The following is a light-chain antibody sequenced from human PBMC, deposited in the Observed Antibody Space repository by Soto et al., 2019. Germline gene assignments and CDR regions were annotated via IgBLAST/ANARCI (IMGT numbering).Light chain of an antibody. Sequence: EIVLTQSPGTLSLSPGERATLSCRASQSVSSSYLAWYQQKPGQAPRLLIYGASSRATGIPDRFSGSGSGPDVTLTIITLEPEELAGYYCHQYDSSPLTFGGGTKVEIK. CDR3: HQYDSSPLT. V-gene: IGKV3-20*01. CDR1: QSVSSSY. J-gene: IGKJ4*01. CDR2: GAS.